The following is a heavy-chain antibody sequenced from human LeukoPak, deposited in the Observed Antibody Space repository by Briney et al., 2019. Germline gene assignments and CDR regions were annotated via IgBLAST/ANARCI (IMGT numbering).Heavy chain of an antibody. D-gene: IGHD1-14*01. CDR3: ITGRGEYFQH. CDR1: GGSMSSYY. CDR2: INQSGST. V-gene: IGHV4-34*01. J-gene: IGHJ1*01. Sequence: SETLSLTCTVSGGSMSSYYWSFIRQPAGKGLEWIGEINQSGSTSYNPSLKSRVTISVDMSKNQFSLKLSSMTAADTAVYYCITGRGEYFQHWGQGTLVTVSS.